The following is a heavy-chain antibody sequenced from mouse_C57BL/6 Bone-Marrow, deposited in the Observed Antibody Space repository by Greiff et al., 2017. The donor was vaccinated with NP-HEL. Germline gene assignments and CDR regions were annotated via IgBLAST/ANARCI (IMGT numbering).Heavy chain of an antibody. CDR2: LDPENGDT. CDR3: TTRDSNDY. CDR1: GFYIKDAY. D-gene: IGHD2-5*01. Sequence: VQLQQSGAELVRPGASVKLSCTASGFYIKDAYMHWVKQRPEQGLEWIGWLDPENGDTEYASKFQGKATITADTSSNTAYLQLSSLTSEDTAVYYCTTRDSNDYWGRGTTLTVSS. V-gene: IGHV14-4*01. J-gene: IGHJ2*01.